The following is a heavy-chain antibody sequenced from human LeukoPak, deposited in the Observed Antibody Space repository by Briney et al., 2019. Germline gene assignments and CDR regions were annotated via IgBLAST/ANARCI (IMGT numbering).Heavy chain of an antibody. CDR2: INHSGST. CDR1: GGSFSGYY. CDR3: ARTAAVAGSGTDAFDI. J-gene: IGHJ3*02. Sequence: PSETLSLTCAVYGGSFSGYYWSWIRQPPGKGLEWIGEINHSGSTNYNPSLKSRVTISVDTSKNQFSLKLSSVTAADTAVYYCARTAAVAGSGTDAFDIWGQGTMATVSS. D-gene: IGHD6-19*01. V-gene: IGHV4-34*01.